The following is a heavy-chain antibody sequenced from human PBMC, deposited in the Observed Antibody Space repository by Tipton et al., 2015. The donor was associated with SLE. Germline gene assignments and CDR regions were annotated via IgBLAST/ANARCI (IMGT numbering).Heavy chain of an antibody. D-gene: IGHD4-17*01. CDR3: ARDYGEKY. V-gene: IGHV4-39*07. J-gene: IGHJ4*02. CDR2: INHSGST. CDR1: GGSISSSSYY. Sequence: TLSLTCTVSGGSISSSSYYWGWIRQPPGKGLEWIGEINHSGSTNYNPSLKSRVTISVDTSKNQFSLKLSSVTAADTAVYYCARDYGEKYWGQGTLVTVSS.